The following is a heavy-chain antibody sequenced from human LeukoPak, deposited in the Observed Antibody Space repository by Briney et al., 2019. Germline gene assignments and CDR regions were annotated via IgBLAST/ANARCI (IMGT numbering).Heavy chain of an antibody. CDR2: INHSGST. D-gene: IGHD6-13*01. CDR3: ARGRRQLVLGYYYYYYMDV. V-gene: IGHV4-34*01. CDR1: GGSFSGYY. Sequence: SETLSLTCAVYGGSFSGYYWSWIRQPPGKGLEWIGEINHSGSTNYNPSLKSRVTISVDTSKNQFSLKLSSVTAADTAVYYCARGRRQLVLGYYYYYYMDVWGKGTTVTVSS. J-gene: IGHJ6*03.